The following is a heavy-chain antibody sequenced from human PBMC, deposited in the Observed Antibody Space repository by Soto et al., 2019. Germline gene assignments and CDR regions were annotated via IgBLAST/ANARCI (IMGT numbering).Heavy chain of an antibody. V-gene: IGHV3-30*18. CDR3: AKDSSGYYPH. Sequence: GGSLRLSCAASGFTFSSYGMHWVRQAPGKGLEWVAVISYDGSNKYYADSVKGRFTISRDNSKNTLYLQMNSLRAEDTAVYYCAKDSSGYYPHWGQGTLVTVSS. CDR1: GFTFSSYG. CDR2: ISYDGSNK. D-gene: IGHD3-22*01. J-gene: IGHJ4*02.